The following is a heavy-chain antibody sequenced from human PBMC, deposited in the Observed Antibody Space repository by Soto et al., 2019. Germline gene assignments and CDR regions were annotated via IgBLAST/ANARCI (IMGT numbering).Heavy chain of an antibody. CDR3: ARGVPYSYGYVSWFDP. CDR1: GGSVSSGSYY. Sequence: PSGTLSLTCTVSGGSVSSGSYYWSWIRQPPGKGLEWIGYIYYSGSTNYNPSLKSRVTISVDTSKNQFSLKLSSVTAADMAVYYCARGVPYSYGYVSWFDPWGQGTLVTVS. J-gene: IGHJ5*02. D-gene: IGHD5-18*01. CDR2: IYYSGST. V-gene: IGHV4-61*01.